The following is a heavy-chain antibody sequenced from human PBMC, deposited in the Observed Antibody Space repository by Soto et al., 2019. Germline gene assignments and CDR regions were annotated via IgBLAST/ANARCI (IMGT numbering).Heavy chain of an antibody. D-gene: IGHD3-3*01. CDR3: ARAVTHYDFWSGYPQYGMDV. Sequence: GSLRLSCAASGFTFSSYSMNWVRQAPGKGLEWVSSISSSSSCIDYADSVKGRFTISRDNAKNSLYLQMNSLRAEDTAVYYCARAVTHYDFWSGYPQYGMDVWGQGTTVTVSS. V-gene: IGHV3-21*01. CDR1: GFTFSSYS. J-gene: IGHJ6*02. CDR2: ISSSSSCI.